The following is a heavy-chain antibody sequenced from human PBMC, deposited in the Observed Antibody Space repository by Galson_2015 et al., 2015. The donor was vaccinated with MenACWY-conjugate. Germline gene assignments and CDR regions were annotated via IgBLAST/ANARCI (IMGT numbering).Heavy chain of an antibody. Sequence: SLRLSCAASGFTFSSYAMAWVRQAPGKELEWVGRIRNKANSYTTEYAASVKGRFTVSRDDSKNSLYVQMNSLETEDTAVYYCARGAGPTAISYYYAMDVWGQGPTVTVSS. J-gene: IGHJ6*02. CDR3: ARGAGPTAISYYYAMDV. CDR2: IRNKANSYTT. D-gene: IGHD2-2*02. CDR1: GFTFSSYA. V-gene: IGHV3-72*01.